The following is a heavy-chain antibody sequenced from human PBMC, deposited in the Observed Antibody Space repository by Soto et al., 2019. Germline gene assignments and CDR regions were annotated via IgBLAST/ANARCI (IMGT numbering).Heavy chain of an antibody. CDR1: GVSFSGNY. Sequence: SETLSLTCAVYGVSFSGNYWTWIRQPPGKGLEWIGEINHSGSTNYNPSLKSRVTISVDTSKNQFSLKLSSVTAADTAVYYCARHVGRIAVAGKPLDYWGQGTLVTVSS. J-gene: IGHJ4*02. CDR3: ARHVGRIAVAGKPLDY. D-gene: IGHD6-19*01. CDR2: INHSGST. V-gene: IGHV4-34*01.